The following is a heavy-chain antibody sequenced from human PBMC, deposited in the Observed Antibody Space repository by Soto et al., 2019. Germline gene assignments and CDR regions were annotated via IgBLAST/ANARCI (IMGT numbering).Heavy chain of an antibody. CDR1: GGSISSYY. J-gene: IGHJ6*02. CDR3: ARDIYYDFWSGHYGMDV. Sequence: SETLSLTXTVSGGSISSYYWSWIRQPPGKGLEWIGYIYYSGSTNYNPSLKSRVTISVDTSKNQFSLKLSSVTAADTAVYYCARDIYYDFWSGHYGMDVWGQGTTVTVSS. D-gene: IGHD3-3*01. CDR2: IYYSGST. V-gene: IGHV4-59*01.